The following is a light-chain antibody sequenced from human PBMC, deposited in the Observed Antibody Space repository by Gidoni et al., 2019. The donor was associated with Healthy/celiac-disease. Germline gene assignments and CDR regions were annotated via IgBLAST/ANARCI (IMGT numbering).Light chain of an antibody. CDR1: QGSSSY. Sequence: AIRMTQSPSSFSASTGDRVTITCRASQGSSSYLAWYQQKPGKAPKLLIHAASTLQSGVPSRFSGSGSGTDFTLTISCLQSEDFATYYCQQYYSYPPTFGQGTKLEIK. CDR2: AAS. CDR3: QQYYSYPPT. J-gene: IGKJ2*01. V-gene: IGKV1-8*01.